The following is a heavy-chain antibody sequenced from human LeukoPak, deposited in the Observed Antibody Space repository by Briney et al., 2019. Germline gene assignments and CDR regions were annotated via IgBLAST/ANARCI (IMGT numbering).Heavy chain of an antibody. D-gene: IGHD6-13*01. J-gene: IGHJ4*02. V-gene: IGHV4-59*08. CDR3: ARHCDLYSSSWFDY. CDR1: GGSISSYY. CDR2: IYYSGST. Sequence: SETLSLTCTVSGGSISSYYWSWTRQPPGKGLEWIGYIYYSGSTNYNPSLKSRVTISVDTSKNQFSLKLSSVTAADTAVYYCARHCDLYSSSWFDYWGQGTLVTVSS.